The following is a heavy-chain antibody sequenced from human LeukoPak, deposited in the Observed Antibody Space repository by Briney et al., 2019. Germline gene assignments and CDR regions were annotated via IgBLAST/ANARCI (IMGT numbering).Heavy chain of an antibody. D-gene: IGHD1-7*01. CDR2: IDPSDSYT. J-gene: IGHJ5*02. V-gene: IGHV5-10-1*01. Sequence: GESLKISCKASGYSFTSYWISWVRQMPGKGLEWMGRIDPSDSYTNYSPSFQGHVTISADKSISTAYLQWSSLKASDNAMYYCAQSRITGTTDWFDPWGQGTLVTVSS. CDR1: GYSFTSYW. CDR3: AQSRITGTTDWFDP.